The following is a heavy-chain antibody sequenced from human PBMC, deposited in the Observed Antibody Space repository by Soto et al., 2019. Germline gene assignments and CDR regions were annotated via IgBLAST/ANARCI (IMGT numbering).Heavy chain of an antibody. CDR2: ISSSSSYI. Sequence: EVQLVESGGGLVKPGGSLRLSCAASGFTFSSYSMNWVRQAPGKGLEWVSSISSSSSYIYYADSVKGRFTISRDNAKNSLYLQMNGLRAEDTAVRYCASAKVNDCSGGRCYLFDIWGQGTMVTVSS. V-gene: IGHV3-21*01. CDR3: ASAKVNDCSGGRCYLFDI. D-gene: IGHD2-15*01. CDR1: GFTFSSYS. J-gene: IGHJ3*02.